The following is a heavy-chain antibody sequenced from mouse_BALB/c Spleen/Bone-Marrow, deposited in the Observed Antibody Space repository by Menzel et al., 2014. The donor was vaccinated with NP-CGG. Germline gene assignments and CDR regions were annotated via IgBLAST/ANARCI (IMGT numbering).Heavy chain of an antibody. Sequence: EVMLVESGGGLVQPGGSLRVSCTTSGFTFTDYYMSWVRQPPGKALEWFAFIRIKAYGYTTEYSASVRGRFTITRDYTQIILYLQMNTPRAEDGATYYCARVPMDYWGQGTSVTVSS. CDR1: GFTFTDYY. J-gene: IGHJ4*01. V-gene: IGHV7-3*02. CDR3: ARVPMDY. CDR2: IRIKAYGYTT.